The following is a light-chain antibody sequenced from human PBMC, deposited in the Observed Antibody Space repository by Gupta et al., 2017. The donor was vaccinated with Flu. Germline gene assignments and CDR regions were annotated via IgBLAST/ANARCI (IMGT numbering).Light chain of an antibody. CDR1: SSNIGRNV. J-gene: IGLJ3*02. Sequence: QSVLTQPPSASATPGQRVTISCSGSSSNIGRNVVYWYQQFPGTAPKVLIYRNDQRPSGVPDRFSGSKSGTSASLAISGLRADDDADYYCETWDDGLGGRVFGGGTTLSVI. V-gene: IGLV1-47*01. CDR3: ETWDDGLGGRV. CDR2: RND.